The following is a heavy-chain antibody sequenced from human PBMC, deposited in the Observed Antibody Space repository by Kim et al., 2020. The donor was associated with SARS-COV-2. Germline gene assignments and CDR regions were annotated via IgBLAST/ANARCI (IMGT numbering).Heavy chain of an antibody. Sequence: YNPALESRVTIAVDTSKNQFSLKLSSVTAADTAVYYCARSWSSSWYGAFDIWGQGTRVTVSS. D-gene: IGHD6-13*01. J-gene: IGHJ3*02. V-gene: IGHV4-59*01. CDR3: ARSWSSSWYGAFDI.